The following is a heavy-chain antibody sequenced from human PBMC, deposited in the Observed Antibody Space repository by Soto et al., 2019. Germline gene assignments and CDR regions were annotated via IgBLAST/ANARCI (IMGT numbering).Heavy chain of an antibody. J-gene: IGHJ4*02. CDR3: ARVCSLSSVFRSFDY. CDR2: VYVDDTDT. V-gene: IGHV5-51*01. CDR1: GYRFNSYW. Sequence: PGESLKISCEDSGYRFNSYWISWVRQMPGKGLEWMGVVYVDDTDTKYSPSFECQVTISADESLCSAYLQWTSLRASDTALYYGARVCSLSSVFRSFDYWGQGTRVTVSS. D-gene: IGHD3-3*02.